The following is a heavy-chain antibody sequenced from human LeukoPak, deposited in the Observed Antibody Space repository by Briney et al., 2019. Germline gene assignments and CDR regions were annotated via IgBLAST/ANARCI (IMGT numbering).Heavy chain of an antibody. V-gene: IGHV4-61*02. D-gene: IGHD6-13*01. CDR3: AKEAAGGPRSFDP. CDR2: IYTSGST. Sequence: SETLSLTCTVSGYSISSGYYWGWIRQPAGKGLEWIGRIYTSGSTNYNPSLKSRVTISVDTSKNQFSLKLSSVTAADTAVYYCAKEAAGGPRSFDPWGQGTLVTVSS. CDR1: GYSISSGYY. J-gene: IGHJ5*02.